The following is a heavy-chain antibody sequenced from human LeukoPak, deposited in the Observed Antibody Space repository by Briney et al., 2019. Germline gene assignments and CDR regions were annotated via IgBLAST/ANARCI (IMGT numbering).Heavy chain of an antibody. D-gene: IGHD1-26*01. CDR3: ARDKIVGATNFDY. Sequence: GGSLRLSCAASGFTFSSYWMSWVRQAPGKGREWVANIKQDGSEKYYVDSVKGRFTIFRDNAKNSLYLQMNSLRAEDTAVYYCARDKIVGATNFDYWGQGTLVTVSS. CDR2: IKQDGSEK. V-gene: IGHV3-7*01. J-gene: IGHJ4*02. CDR1: GFTFSSYW.